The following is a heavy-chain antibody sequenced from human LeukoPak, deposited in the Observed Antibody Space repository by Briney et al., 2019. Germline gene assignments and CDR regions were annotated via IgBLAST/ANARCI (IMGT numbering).Heavy chain of an antibody. Sequence: GGSLRLSCLASGFTFSGFSFSNYPMYWVRQAPGKGLEWVAVISYDGNTRYYADSVKGRFTISRDNSKNTMYLQMNSLTTEDTAVYYCARDPQGSRSSFYYIDLWGKGTAVSVSS. CDR1: GFTFSGFSFSNYP. J-gene: IGHJ6*03. V-gene: IGHV3-30*04. CDR3: ARDPQGSRSSFYYIDL. CDR2: ISYDGNTR.